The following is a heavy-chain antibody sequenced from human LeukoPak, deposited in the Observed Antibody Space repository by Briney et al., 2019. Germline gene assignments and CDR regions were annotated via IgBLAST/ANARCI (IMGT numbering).Heavy chain of an antibody. CDR3: AKDPEYSYGPGFDP. Sequence: GGSLRLSCAASGFKFDNYATNWVRQAPGKGLEWVSAISGSGGSTYYADSVKGRFTISRDNSKNTLYLQMNSLRAEDTAVYYCAKDPEYSYGPGFDPWGQGTLVTVSS. D-gene: IGHD5-18*01. CDR2: ISGSGGST. J-gene: IGHJ5*02. CDR1: GFKFDNYA. V-gene: IGHV3-23*01.